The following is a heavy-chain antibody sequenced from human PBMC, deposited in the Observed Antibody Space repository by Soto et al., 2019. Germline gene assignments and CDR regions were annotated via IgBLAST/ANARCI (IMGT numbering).Heavy chain of an antibody. V-gene: IGHV3-48*03. CDR3: PRDGTTGTHNYQYAMDV. Sequence: PGGSLRLSCAASGFTLSSYHMDWVRQAPGKGLEWVSYFNINSGTIHYADSVKGRFTISRDNAKNSLYLQMDSLRAEDTAVYFCPRDGTTGTHNYQYAMDVCGQGTTVTVSS. CDR2: FNINSGTI. CDR1: GFTLSSYH. D-gene: IGHD4-17*01. J-gene: IGHJ6*02.